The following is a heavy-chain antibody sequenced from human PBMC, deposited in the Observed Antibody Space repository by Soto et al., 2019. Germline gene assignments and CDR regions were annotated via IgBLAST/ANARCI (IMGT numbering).Heavy chain of an antibody. V-gene: IGHV3-21*01. CDR3: VRARGYDFDY. J-gene: IGHJ4*02. D-gene: IGHD5-12*01. Sequence: EVQLVESGGGLVKPGGSLRLSCAASGFTFSSYSMNWVRQAPGKGLEWVSSISSGSSYIYYPDSVKGRFTISRDNAKNTVYLQMNSLRAEDTAVYHCVRARGYDFDYWGQGILVTVSS. CDR2: ISSGSSYI. CDR1: GFTFSSYS.